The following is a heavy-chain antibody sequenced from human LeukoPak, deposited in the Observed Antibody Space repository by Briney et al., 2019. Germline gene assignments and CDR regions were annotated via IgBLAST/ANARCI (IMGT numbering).Heavy chain of an antibody. V-gene: IGHV4-39*01. Sequence: SETLSLTCTVSGGSISSSSYYWGWIRQPPGKGLEWIGCIHYSGSTYYNPSLKSRVTISVDTSKNQFSLKLSSVTAADTAVYYCARRDSGSYGYWGQGTLVTVSS. D-gene: IGHD1-26*01. CDR2: IHYSGST. CDR1: GGSISSSSYY. CDR3: ARRDSGSYGY. J-gene: IGHJ4*02.